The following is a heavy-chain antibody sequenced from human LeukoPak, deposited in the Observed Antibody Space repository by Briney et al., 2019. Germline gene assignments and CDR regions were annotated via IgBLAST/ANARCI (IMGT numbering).Heavy chain of an antibody. V-gene: IGHV3-30*02. CDR3: AKDIYDFWSGYLSYDAFDI. CDR1: GFTFSSYG. D-gene: IGHD3-3*01. CDR2: IRYDGSNK. J-gene: IGHJ3*02. Sequence: GGPLRLSCAASGFTFSSYGMHWVRQAPGKGLEWVAFIRYDGSNKYYADSVKGRFTISRDNSKNTLYLQMNSLRAEDTAVYYCAKDIYDFWSGYLSYDAFDIWGQGTMVTVSS.